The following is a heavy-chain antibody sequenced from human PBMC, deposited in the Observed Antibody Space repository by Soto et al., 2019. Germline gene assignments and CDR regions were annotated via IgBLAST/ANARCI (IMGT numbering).Heavy chain of an antibody. CDR3: ARTHYSSDWSWAFDI. CDR1: GGSLSGFY. J-gene: IGHJ3*02. D-gene: IGHD6-19*01. V-gene: IGHV4-59*01. Sequence: PSETLSLTCTVSGGSLSGFYWSWLLQPPGKGLEWIGYVYYSGGHNSNPSLKSRLTVSVDTSKNQFSLELNSVTAADTAVYYCARTHYSSDWSWAFDIWGQGTMVTVSS. CDR2: VYYSGGH.